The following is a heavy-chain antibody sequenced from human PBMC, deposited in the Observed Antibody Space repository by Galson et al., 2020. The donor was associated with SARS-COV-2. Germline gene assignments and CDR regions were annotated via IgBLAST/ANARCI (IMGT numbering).Heavy chain of an antibody. Sequence: SETLSLTCTVSGGSISGYYWNWIRQPPGKGLEWIGYIYNSGSINYNPSLKSRVTISVDTSKNQFSLKLSSVTAADTAVYYCARSRYCTRPTWPSKTGSSGLDVGVWGQG. CDR2: IYNSGSI. CDR3: ARSRYCTRPTWPSKTGSSGLDVGV. J-gene: IGHJ4*02. D-gene: IGHD2-8*01. CDR1: GGSISGYY. V-gene: IGHV4-59*01.